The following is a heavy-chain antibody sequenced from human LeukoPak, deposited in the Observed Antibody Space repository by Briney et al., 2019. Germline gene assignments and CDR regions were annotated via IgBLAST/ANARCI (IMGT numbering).Heavy chain of an antibody. CDR1: GGTFSIYA. CDR2: IIPIFGTA. J-gene: IGHJ4*02. V-gene: IGHV1-69*01. Sequence: SVRVSSKASGGTFSIYAISWVRQAPGQGVEWMGGIIPIFGTANYAQKFPGRVTITADESTSTPYMELSSLRSEDTAVYYCAREYRGYSGYDPGVGFDYWGQGTLVTVS. D-gene: IGHD5-12*01. CDR3: AREYRGYSGYDPGVGFDY.